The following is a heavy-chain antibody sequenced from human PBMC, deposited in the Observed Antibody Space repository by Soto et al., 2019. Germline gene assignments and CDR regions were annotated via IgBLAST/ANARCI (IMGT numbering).Heavy chain of an antibody. CDR3: TTPIIDDYGDYVQDKYYYYYGMDV. Sequence: EVQLVESGGGLVKPGGSLRLSCAASGFTFSNAWMNWVRQAPGKGLEWVGRIKSKTDGGTTDYAAPVKGRFTISRDDSKNTLYLQMNSLKTEATAVYYCTTPIIDDYGDYVQDKYYYYYGMDVWGQGTTVTVSS. J-gene: IGHJ6*02. D-gene: IGHD4-17*01. V-gene: IGHV3-15*07. CDR2: IKSKTDGGTT. CDR1: GFTFSNAW.